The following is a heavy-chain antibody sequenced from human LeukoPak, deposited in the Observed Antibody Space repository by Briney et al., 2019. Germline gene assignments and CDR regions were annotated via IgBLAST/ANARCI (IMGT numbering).Heavy chain of an antibody. D-gene: IGHD2-2*02. V-gene: IGHV3-7*04. CDR2: IKEDGSDQ. Sequence: GGSLRLSWAASGVTFSAYWMSWVRQAPGKGLEFVANIKEDGSDQNYVDSVKGRFTISRDNAKDSLYLHLNSLRGEDPAVYFCARDIPYGLSYFDSWGQGTLVTVSS. J-gene: IGHJ4*02. CDR3: ARDIPYGLSYFDS. CDR1: GVTFSAYW.